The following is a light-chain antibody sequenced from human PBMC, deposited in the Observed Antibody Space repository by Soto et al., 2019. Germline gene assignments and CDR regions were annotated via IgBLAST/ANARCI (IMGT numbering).Light chain of an antibody. CDR2: EGS. CDR1: SSAFGSYNR. V-gene: IGLV2-23*01. CDR3: FSFAGGVTSV. Sequence: QSALTQPASVSGSPGQSITISCTGTSSAFGSYNRVSWYQQHPGKAPKLIIYEGSNRPSGISNRYSGSKSGNTSSLTISGLQDEDEADYYCFSFAGGVTSVFGTGTKVTVL. J-gene: IGLJ1*01.